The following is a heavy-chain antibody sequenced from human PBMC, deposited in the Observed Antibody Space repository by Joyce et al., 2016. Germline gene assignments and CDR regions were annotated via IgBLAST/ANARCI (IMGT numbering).Heavy chain of an antibody. J-gene: IGHJ3*02. V-gene: IGHV3-13*05. CDR3: ARERGGGMSAFDI. Sequence: EVQLVEAGGASVQPGGALRLSCAASGFTFSAYEIHWVRQTTGKSLMWVSAKGTAGDPYYAGSVKGRFNISRENAKSALFLQMNSLRAEDTAVYYCARERGGGMSAFDIWGQGTMVTVSS. D-gene: IGHD3-16*01. CDR2: KGTAGDP. CDR1: GFTFSAYE.